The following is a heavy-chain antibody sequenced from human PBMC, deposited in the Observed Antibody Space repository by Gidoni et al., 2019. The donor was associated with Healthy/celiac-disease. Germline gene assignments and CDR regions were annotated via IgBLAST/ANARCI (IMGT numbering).Heavy chain of an antibody. CDR2: IWYDGSNK. J-gene: IGHJ6*02. Sequence: QVQLVESGGGVVQPGRSLRLSCAASGFTFSSYGMHWVRQAPGKGLEWVAVIWYDGSNKYYADSVKGRFTISRDNSKNTLYLQMNSLRAEDTAVYYCARDLVVVVPAAIRRNYYYYGMDVWGQGTTVTVSS. CDR1: GFTFSSYG. V-gene: IGHV3-33*01. D-gene: IGHD2-2*02. CDR3: ARDLVVVVPAAIRRNYYYYGMDV.